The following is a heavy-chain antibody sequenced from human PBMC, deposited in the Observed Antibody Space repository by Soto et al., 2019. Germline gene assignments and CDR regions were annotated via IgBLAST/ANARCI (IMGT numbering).Heavy chain of an antibody. CDR3: ARGGRYFDWLLSLYPPEYFQH. D-gene: IGHD3-9*01. J-gene: IGHJ1*01. V-gene: IGHV4-34*01. CDR1: GGSFSGYY. CDR2: INHSGST. Sequence: QVQLQQWGAGLLKPSETLSLTCAVYGGSFSGYYWSWIHQPPGKGLEWLGEINHSGSTNYNPSLKSRVTISVDTSKNQFSLKLSSVTAADTAVYYCARGGRYFDWLLSLYPPEYFQHWGQGTLVTVSS.